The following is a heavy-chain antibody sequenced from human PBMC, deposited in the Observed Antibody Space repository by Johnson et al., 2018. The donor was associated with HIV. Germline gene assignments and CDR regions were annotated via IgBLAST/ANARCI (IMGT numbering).Heavy chain of an antibody. CDR3: ARERIAAAGLDAFDI. Sequence: QMLLVESGGGVVQRGGSLRLSCVASGFTFSSYGMHWVRQAPGKGLEWVAFIRYDGSNKYYADSVKGRFTISRDNSKNTLYLQMNSLRAEDTAVYYCARERIAAAGLDAFDIWGQGTMVTVSA. CDR2: IRYDGSNK. J-gene: IGHJ3*02. CDR1: GFTFSSYG. D-gene: IGHD6-13*01. V-gene: IGHV3-30*02.